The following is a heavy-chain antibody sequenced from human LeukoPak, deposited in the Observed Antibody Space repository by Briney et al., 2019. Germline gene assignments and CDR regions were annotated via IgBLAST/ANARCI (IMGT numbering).Heavy chain of an antibody. J-gene: IGHJ3*02. CDR3: ARANSSSWPDAFDI. CDR2: ISSGSDTI. V-gene: IGHV3-48*01. Sequence: GGSLRLSCAASGFSFSSHSMNWVRQAPGKGLEWVSYISSGSDTIYYADSVKGRFTISRDNVKNSLYLQMNSLRAEDTAVYYCARANSSSWPDAFDIWGQGTMVTVSS. CDR1: GFSFSSHS. D-gene: IGHD6-13*01.